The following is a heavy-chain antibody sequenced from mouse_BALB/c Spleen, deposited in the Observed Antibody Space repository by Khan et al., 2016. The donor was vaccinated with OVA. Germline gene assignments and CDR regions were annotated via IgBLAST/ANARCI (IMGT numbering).Heavy chain of an antibody. CDR3: ARRGYDYGRGALFAY. CDR1: GFSLNNYS. V-gene: IGHV2-2*02. CDR2: IWSAGST. J-gene: IGHJ3*01. Sequence: VQLQESGPGLVQPSQSLSITCTVSGFSLNNYSVHWVRQSPGKGLEWLGVIWSAGSTDYNAAFISRLTISKDNSRSQVFFKMNSLQPTDTAIYYCARRGYDYGRGALFAYWGQGTLVTVSA. D-gene: IGHD2-4*01.